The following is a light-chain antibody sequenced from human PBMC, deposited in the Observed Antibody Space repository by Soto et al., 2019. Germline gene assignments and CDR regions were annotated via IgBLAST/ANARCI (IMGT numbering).Light chain of an antibody. CDR1: QTISSY. V-gene: IGKV3-11*01. CDR2: DAS. Sequence: EIVLTQSPATLSLSPGERATLSCRASQTISSYLAWYQQKPGQAPRLLIYDASTRANGIPARFSGSGSGTQFTLTISSLEPEDFAVYYWQQRSNWPPYTFGQGTKLEIK. J-gene: IGKJ2*01. CDR3: QQRSNWPPYT.